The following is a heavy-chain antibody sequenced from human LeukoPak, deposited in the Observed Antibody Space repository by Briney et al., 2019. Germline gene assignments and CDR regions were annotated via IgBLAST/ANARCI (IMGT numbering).Heavy chain of an antibody. J-gene: IGHJ6*03. V-gene: IGHV4-34*01. Sequence: SETLSLTCSVSGDSITGYYWGWIRQPPGKGLEWMWEINHSGSTNYNPSLKSRVTISVDTSKNQFSLKLSSVTAADTAVYYCARIRKRWLQSCYYYYMDVWGKGTTVTVSS. CDR3: ARIRKRWLQSCYYYYMDV. CDR1: GDSITGYY. CDR2: INHSGST. D-gene: IGHD5-24*01.